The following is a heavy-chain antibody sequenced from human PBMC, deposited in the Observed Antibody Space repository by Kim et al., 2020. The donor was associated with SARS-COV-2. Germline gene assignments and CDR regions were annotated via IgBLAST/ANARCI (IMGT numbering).Heavy chain of an antibody. V-gene: IGHV4-59*13. CDR2: IYYSGST. Sequence: SETLSLTCTVSGGSISSYYWSWIRQPPGKGLEWIGYIYYSGSTNYNPSLKSRVTISVDTSKNQFSLKLSSVTAADTAVYYCARDLRPTKYYYYGMDVWGQGTTVTVSS. CDR1: GGSISSYY. J-gene: IGHJ6*02. D-gene: IGHD2-8*01. CDR3: ARDLRPTKYYYYGMDV.